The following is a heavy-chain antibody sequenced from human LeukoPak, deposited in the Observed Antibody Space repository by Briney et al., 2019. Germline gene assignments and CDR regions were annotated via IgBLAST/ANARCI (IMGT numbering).Heavy chain of an antibody. J-gene: IGHJ4*02. D-gene: IGHD6-19*01. CDR2: INPNSGGT. CDR1: GYTFTGYY. CDR3: ARDSGLYSSGWYDY. V-gene: IGHV1-2*04. Sequence: ASVRDSCKASGYTFTGYYMHWVRQAPGQGLEWMGWINPNSGGTNYAQKFQGWVTMTRDTSISTAYMELSRLRSDDTAVYYCARDSGLYSSGWYDYWGQGTLVTVSS.